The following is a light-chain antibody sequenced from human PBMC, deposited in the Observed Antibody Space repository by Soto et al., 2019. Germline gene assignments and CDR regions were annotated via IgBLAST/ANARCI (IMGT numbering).Light chain of an antibody. J-gene: IGLJ1*01. CDR1: SSDVGGYNY. CDR2: DVS. V-gene: IGLV2-14*01. CDR3: SSYTSSTAYV. Sequence: QSAPTRPASVSASPGQSITISCTGTSSDVGGYNYVSWYQLHPGKAPTLMVYDVSNRPSGVSNRFSGSKSGNTASLTISGRQAEDEADYYCSSYTSSTAYVFASGPKVTVL.